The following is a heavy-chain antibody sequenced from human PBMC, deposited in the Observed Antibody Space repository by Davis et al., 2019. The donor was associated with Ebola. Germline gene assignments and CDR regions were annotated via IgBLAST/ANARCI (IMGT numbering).Heavy chain of an antibody. Sequence: MPSETLSLTCAVSGGSISSGGYSWSWIRQPPGKGLEWIGYIYHSGSTYYNPSLKSRVTISVDRPKNQFPLKLSSVTAADTAVYYCARGYCSGGSCYSVDWFDPWGQGTLVTVSS. CDR2: IYHSGST. V-gene: IGHV4-30-2*01. J-gene: IGHJ5*02. D-gene: IGHD2-15*01. CDR1: GGSISSGGYS. CDR3: ARGYCSGGSCYSVDWFDP.